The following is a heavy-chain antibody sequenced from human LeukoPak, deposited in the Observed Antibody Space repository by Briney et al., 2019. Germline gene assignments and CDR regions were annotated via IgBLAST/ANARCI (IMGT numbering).Heavy chain of an antibody. Sequence: PGGSLRLSCAASGFTFSSYSMNWVRQAPGKGLEWVSYISSSSSTIYYADSVKGRFTISRDNAKNSLYLQTNSLRDEDTAVYYCARGEIYFDYWGQGTLVTVSS. J-gene: IGHJ4*02. D-gene: IGHD1-26*01. CDR2: ISSSSSTI. CDR3: ARGEIYFDY. V-gene: IGHV3-48*02. CDR1: GFTFSSYS.